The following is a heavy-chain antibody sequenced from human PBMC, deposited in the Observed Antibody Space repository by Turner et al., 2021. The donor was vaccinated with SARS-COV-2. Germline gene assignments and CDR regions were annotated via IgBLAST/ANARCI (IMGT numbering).Heavy chain of an antibody. CDR1: GSTFTTYY. V-gene: IGHV1-46*03. CDR3: TRSRPGSTVTFDY. J-gene: IGHJ4*02. D-gene: IGHD4-17*01. CDR2: ITPSSGYT. Sequence: QVHLVQSGAEVKKPGASVTVSCKASGSTFTTYYLHWVRQAPGHGLEWMGMITPSSGYTTYAQTFQGRVTMTRDTSTTTVYMDLSSLTFEDTAVYFCTRSRPGSTVTFDYWGQGTLVTVSS.